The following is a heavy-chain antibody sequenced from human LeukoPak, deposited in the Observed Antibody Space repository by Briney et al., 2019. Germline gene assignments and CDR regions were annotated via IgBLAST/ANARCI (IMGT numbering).Heavy chain of an antibody. CDR3: ARLQYCSGTSCYWFDP. D-gene: IGHD2-2*01. V-gene: IGHV4-30-2*01. J-gene: IGHJ5*02. CDR2: TYHTGST. Sequence: PSETLSLTCDVSGGSISSGLYSWSWIRQPLGKGLEWIGYTYHTGSTYYNPSLMSRVTISVDTSKNQFSLRLSSVTAADTAVYYCARLQYCSGTSCYWFDPWGQGTLVTVSS. CDR1: GGSISSGLYS.